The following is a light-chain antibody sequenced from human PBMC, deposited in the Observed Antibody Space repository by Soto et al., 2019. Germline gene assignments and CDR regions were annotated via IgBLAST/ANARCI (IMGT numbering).Light chain of an antibody. CDR1: QSVSSSY. V-gene: IGKV3-20*01. CDR3: QQYGSSPLT. J-gene: IGKJ3*01. CDR2: GAS. Sequence: EIVLTQSPGTLSLSPGERATLSCRASQSVSSSYLAWYQQKPGQAPRLLIYGASSRATGIPDRFSGSGSGTDFTLTISRLEPDDFAVYYYQQYGSSPLTFGPGTKVDIK.